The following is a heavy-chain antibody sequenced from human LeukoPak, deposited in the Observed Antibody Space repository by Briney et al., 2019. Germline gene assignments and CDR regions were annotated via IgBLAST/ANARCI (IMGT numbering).Heavy chain of an antibody. V-gene: IGHV4-39*01. CDR1: GGSISSSSYY. J-gene: IGHJ3*02. CDR3: ARRSRRMVRGAFDI. Sequence: SETLSLTCTVSGGSISSSSYYWGWIRQPPGKGLEWIGSIYYSGSTYYNPSLKSRVTISVDTSKNQFSLKLSSVTAADTAVYYCARRSRRMVRGAFDIWGQGTMVTVSS. CDR2: IYYSGST. D-gene: IGHD3-10*01.